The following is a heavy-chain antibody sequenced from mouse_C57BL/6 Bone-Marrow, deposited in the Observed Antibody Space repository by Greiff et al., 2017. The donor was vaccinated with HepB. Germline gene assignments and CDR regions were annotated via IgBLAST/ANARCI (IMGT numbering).Heavy chain of an antibody. CDR1: GYTFTSYW. CDR3: ASRYYYGSRGYFDY. CDR2: IDPSDSYT. V-gene: IGHV1-69*01. Sequence: QVQLKQPGAELVKPGASVKLSCKASGYTFTSYWMHWVKQRPGQGLEWIGEIDPSDSYTNYNQKFKGKSTLTVDKSSSTAYMQLSSLTSEDSAVYYCASRYYYGSRGYFDYWGQGTTLTVSS. D-gene: IGHD1-1*01. J-gene: IGHJ2*01.